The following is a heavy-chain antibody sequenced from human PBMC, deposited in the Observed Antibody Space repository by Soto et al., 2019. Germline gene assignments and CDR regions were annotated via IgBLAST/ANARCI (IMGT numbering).Heavy chain of an antibody. J-gene: IGHJ6*02. CDR2: IIPIFGTA. D-gene: IGHD1-26*01. V-gene: IGHV1-69*13. CDR1: GGTFSSYA. CDR3: AVFSGSQGLDRYYGMDV. Sequence: GASVKVSCKASGGTFSSYAISWVRQAPGQGLEWMGGIIPIFGTANYAQKFQGRVTITADESTSTAYMELSSLRSEDTAVYYCAVFSGSQGLDRYYGMDVWGQGTTVTVSS.